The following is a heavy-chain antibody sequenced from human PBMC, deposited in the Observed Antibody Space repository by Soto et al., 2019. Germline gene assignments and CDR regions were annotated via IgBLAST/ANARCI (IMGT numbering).Heavy chain of an antibody. CDR1: GDSITSNSYF. V-gene: IGHV4-61*05. J-gene: IGHJ6*02. D-gene: IGHD3-16*01. CDR2: IYYSGST. Sequence: SETLSLTCTVSGDSITSNSYFWAWIRQPPGKGLEWIGYIYYSGSTNYNPSLKSRVTISVDTSKNQFSLKLSSVTAADTAVYYCARQDGGGNYHYGMDVWGQGTTVTVSS. CDR3: ARQDGGGNYHYGMDV.